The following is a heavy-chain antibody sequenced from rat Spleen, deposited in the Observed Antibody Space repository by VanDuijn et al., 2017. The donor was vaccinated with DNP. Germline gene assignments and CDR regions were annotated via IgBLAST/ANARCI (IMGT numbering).Heavy chain of an antibody. V-gene: IGHV5-17*01. Sequence: EVQLVVSGGGLVQPGRSLKLSCAASGFTFSDYAMAWVRQAPKKGLEWVASISYEGSSTYYGDSVKGRFTISRDNAKNTQYLQMDSLRSEDTATYYCARQNNHRFDYWGQGVMVTVSS. J-gene: IGHJ2*01. D-gene: IGHD1-10*01. CDR1: GFTFSDYA. CDR2: ISYEGSST. CDR3: ARQNNHRFDY.